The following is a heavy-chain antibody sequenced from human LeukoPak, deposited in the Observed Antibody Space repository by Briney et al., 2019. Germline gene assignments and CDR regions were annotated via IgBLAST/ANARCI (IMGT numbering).Heavy chain of an antibody. CDR1: GGSISSYY. CDR3: ARLVYYYDSSGYSSYFDY. CDR2: IYYSGST. Sequence: SETLSLTCTVSGGSISSYYWSWIRQPPGKGLEWIGYIYYSGSTNYNPSLKSRVTISVDTSKNQVSLKLSSVTAADTAVYYCARLVYYYDSSGYSSYFDYWGQGTLVTVSS. V-gene: IGHV4-59*08. J-gene: IGHJ4*02. D-gene: IGHD3-22*01.